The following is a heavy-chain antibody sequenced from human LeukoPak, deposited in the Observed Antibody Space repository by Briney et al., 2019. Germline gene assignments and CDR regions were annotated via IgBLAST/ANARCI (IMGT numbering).Heavy chain of an antibody. CDR3: ARRGGSSWSSFDY. Sequence: GGSLRLSCVASGFIFNNYAMNWVRQAPGKGLEWVSGISGLGGSAYYAASVKGRFIISRDNSGNTLFFQLTNLRVEDTAVYYCARRGGSSWSSFDYWGHGTLVTVSS. CDR2: ISGLGGSA. D-gene: IGHD6-13*01. CDR1: GFIFNNYA. V-gene: IGHV3-23*01. J-gene: IGHJ4*01.